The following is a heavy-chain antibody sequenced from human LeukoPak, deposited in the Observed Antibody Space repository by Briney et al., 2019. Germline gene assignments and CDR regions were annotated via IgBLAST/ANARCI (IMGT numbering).Heavy chain of an antibody. J-gene: IGHJ3*02. CDR2: IRTSTGSP. CDR3: ARDLDSAAFDI. V-gene: IGHV7-4-1*02. D-gene: IGHD2-15*01. Sequence: ASVKVSCKASGYTFTSYAINWVRQAPGQGLEYMGWIRTSTGSPTYAQGFTGRFVFSLDTSVNTACLQISSLKAEDTAVYYCARDLDSAAFDIWGQGTMVTVSS. CDR1: GYTFTSYA.